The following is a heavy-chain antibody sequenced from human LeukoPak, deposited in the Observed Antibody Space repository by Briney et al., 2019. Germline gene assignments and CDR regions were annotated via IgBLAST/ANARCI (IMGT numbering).Heavy chain of an antibody. J-gene: IGHJ4*02. Sequence: ASVKVSCKASGGTFSSYAISWVRQAPGQGLEWMGGIIPIFGTANYAQKFQGRVTITADESTSTAYMELSSLRSEDTAVYYCARGVMVQVVRYFDYWGQGTLVTVSS. V-gene: IGHV1-69*01. CDR2: IIPIFGTA. D-gene: IGHD3-10*01. CDR3: ARGVMVQVVRYFDY. CDR1: GGTFSSYA.